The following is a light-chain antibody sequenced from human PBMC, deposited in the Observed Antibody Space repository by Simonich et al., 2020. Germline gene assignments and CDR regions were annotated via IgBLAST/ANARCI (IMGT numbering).Light chain of an antibody. CDR1: SGINVGTYR. V-gene: IGLV5-45*01. CDR3: MIWHSSAWV. Sequence: QAVLTQPASLSASPGASASLTCTLRSGINVGTYRVYWYQQKPGSPPQYRLRYKSDSDKQQGFGVPSRFSGSKDASANAGLLLISGLQSEDEADYYCMIWHSSAWVFGGGTKLTVL. J-gene: IGLJ3*02. CDR2: YKSDSDK.